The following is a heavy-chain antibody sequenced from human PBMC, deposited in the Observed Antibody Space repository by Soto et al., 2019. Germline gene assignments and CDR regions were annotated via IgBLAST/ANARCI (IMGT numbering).Heavy chain of an antibody. CDR1: GGSISSSSYY. CDR2: IHYSGST. CDR3: ASLRRGATTEFLDN. D-gene: IGHD4-17*01. Sequence: SETLSLTCTVSGGSISSSSYYWGWVRQPPGKGLEWIGNIHYSGSTYYNPSLKSRVTMSVDTSKNQFSLELTSVTAADTAVYYCASLRRGATTEFLDNWGQGTLVTVSS. J-gene: IGHJ4*02. V-gene: IGHV4-39*01.